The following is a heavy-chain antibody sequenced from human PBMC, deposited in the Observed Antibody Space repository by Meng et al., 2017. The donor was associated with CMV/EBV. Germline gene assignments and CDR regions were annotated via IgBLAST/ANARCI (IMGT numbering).Heavy chain of an antibody. Sequence: ASVKVSCKASGCTFSNYYMHWVRQAPGQGLEWMGVINPTGGSTNYAQKFQGRVTMTRDTSTSTVYMELSSLRSEDTAVYYCARDGLECSSTSCDYYYYYGMDVWGQGTTVTVSS. CDR3: ARDGLECSSTSCDYYYYYGMDV. D-gene: IGHD2-2*01. CDR2: INPTGGST. CDR1: GCTFSNYY. V-gene: IGHV1-46*01. J-gene: IGHJ6*02.